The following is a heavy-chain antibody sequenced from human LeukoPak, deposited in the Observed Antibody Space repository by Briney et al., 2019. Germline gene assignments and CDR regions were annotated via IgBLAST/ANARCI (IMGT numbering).Heavy chain of an antibody. V-gene: IGHV1-2*02. CDR2: INPNSGGT. J-gene: IGHJ6*02. CDR1: GYTFTGYY. Sequence: ASVKVSCKASGYTFTGYYMHWVRQAPGQGLEWMGWINPNSGGTNYAQKFQGRVTMTRDTSISTAYMELSRLRSDDTAVYYCAISGGRSGYGYYYYGMDVWGQGTTVTVSS. CDR3: AISGGRSGYGYYYYGMDV. D-gene: IGHD3-22*01.